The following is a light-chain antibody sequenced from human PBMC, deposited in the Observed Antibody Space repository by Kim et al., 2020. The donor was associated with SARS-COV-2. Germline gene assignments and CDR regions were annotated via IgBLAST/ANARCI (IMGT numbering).Light chain of an antibody. V-gene: IGLV2-8*01. CDR2: EVS. J-gene: IGLJ2*01. CDR3: SSYGGSNNVL. Sequence: QSALTQPLSASGSPGQSVTISCTGTSSDIGDYNHVSWYQQHPGKAPKLMIYEVSRRPSGVPDRFSGSESGNTASLTVSGLQAEAEADYYCSSYGGSNNVLFGGGTQLTVL. CDR1: SSDIGDYNH.